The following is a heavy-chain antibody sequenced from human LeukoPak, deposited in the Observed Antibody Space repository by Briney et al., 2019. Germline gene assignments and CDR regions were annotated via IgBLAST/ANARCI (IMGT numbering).Heavy chain of an antibody. CDR3: AKGVVRCFDL. V-gene: IGHV3-30*18. CDR1: GFTFSSYG. J-gene: IGHJ2*01. Sequence: GRSLRLSCAASGFTFSSYGMHWVRQAPGKGLEWVAVISYDGSNKYYADSVKGRFTISRDNSKNTLYLQMNSLRAEDTAVYYCAKGVVRCFDLWGRGTLVTVSS. CDR2: ISYDGSNK. D-gene: IGHD6-6*01.